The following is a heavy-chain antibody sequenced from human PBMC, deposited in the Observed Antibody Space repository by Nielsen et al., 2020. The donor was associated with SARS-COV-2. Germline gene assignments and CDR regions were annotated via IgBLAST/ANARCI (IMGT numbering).Heavy chain of an antibody. CDR2: ISYDGTNK. D-gene: IGHD1-26*01. CDR1: GFTFSSYG. J-gene: IGHJ4*02. Sequence: GGSLRLSCAASGFTFSSYGMHWVRHAPGKGLEWVAVISYDGTNKYYADSVKGRFTISRDNSKNTLYLQMNSLRAEDTAVYYCARANSGSYLYYFDYWGQGTLVTVSS. CDR3: ARANSGSYLYYFDY. V-gene: IGHV3-30*03.